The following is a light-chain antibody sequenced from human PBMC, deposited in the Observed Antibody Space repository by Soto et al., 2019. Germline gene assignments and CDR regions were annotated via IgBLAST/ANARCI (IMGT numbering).Light chain of an antibody. V-gene: IGKV3-20*01. CDR1: ESVSSNY. Sequence: LKQSPGTLSLSKGERATLSCRATESVSSNYLAWYQQKPGQAPRVLIYGASIRATGIPDRFSGSGSETDFTLTISRLEPEDFAVYYCQQYGTSPRTFGQGTKVDNK. CDR2: GAS. CDR3: QQYGTSPRT. J-gene: IGKJ1*01.